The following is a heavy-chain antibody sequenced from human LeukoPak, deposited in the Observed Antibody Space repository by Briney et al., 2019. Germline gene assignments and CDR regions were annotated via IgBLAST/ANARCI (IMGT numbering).Heavy chain of an antibody. J-gene: IGHJ2*01. V-gene: IGHV1-18*01. CDR1: GYTFTSYG. Sequence: GASVKVSCKASGYTFTSYGISWARQAPGQGLEWMGWISAYNGNTNYAQKLQGRVTMTTDTSTSTAYMELRSLRSDDTAVYYCARGGRAGSVAGNWYFDLWGRGTLVTVSS. D-gene: IGHD6-19*01. CDR3: ARGGRAGSVAGNWYFDL. CDR2: ISAYNGNT.